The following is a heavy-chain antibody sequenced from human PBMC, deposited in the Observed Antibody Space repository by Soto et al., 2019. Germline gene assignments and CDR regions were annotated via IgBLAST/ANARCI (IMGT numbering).Heavy chain of an antibody. V-gene: IGHV3-11*05. CDR1: GFTFSDYY. CDR2: ISSSSSYT. D-gene: IGHD6-13*01. Sequence: QVQLVESGGGLVKPGGSLRLSCAASGFTFSDYYMSWIRQAPGKGLEWVSYISSSSSYTNYADSVKGRFTISRDNAKNSLYLQMNSLRAEDTAVYYCARDHVAAAGMVMDVWGQGTTVTVFS. J-gene: IGHJ6*02. CDR3: ARDHVAAAGMVMDV.